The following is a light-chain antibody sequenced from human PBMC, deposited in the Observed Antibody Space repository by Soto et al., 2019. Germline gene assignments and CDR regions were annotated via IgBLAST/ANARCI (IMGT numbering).Light chain of an antibody. CDR2: GAS. CDR3: QQYGSSPRIT. Sequence: EIVLTHSPGTLSLPPGERATLSCRASQSVSSSYLAWYQQKPGQAPRLLIYGASSRATGIPDRFSGSGSGADFTLTVSRLEPEDFAVYYCQQYGSSPRITLGQGTRLEIK. J-gene: IGKJ5*01. V-gene: IGKV3-20*01. CDR1: QSVSSSY.